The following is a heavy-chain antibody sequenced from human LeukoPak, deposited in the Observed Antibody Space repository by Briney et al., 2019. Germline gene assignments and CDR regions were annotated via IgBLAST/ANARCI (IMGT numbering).Heavy chain of an antibody. V-gene: IGHV3-15*01. Sequence: GGSLRLSCAASGFTFSNAWMSWVRQAPGKGLEWVGRIKSKTDGGTTDYAAPVKGRFTISRDDSKNTLYLQMNGLKTEDTAVYYCTTAAVVVAAGYRLFDPWGQGTLVTVSS. CDR2: IKSKTDGGTT. J-gene: IGHJ5*02. CDR3: TTAAVVVAAGYRLFDP. CDR1: GFTFSNAW. D-gene: IGHD2-15*01.